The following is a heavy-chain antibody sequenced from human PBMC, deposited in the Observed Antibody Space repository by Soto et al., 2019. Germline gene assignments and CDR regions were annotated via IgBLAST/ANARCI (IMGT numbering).Heavy chain of an antibody. CDR1: GFTFSSFW. J-gene: IGHJ4*02. D-gene: IGHD3-10*01. V-gene: IGHV3-74*01. Sequence: EVQLVESGGGLVQPGGSLRLSCAVSGFTFSSFWMHWVRQAPGEGLVWVSRINTDGSSTSYADSVKGRFTISRDNAKNTRYLQMNSLRVEDTAMYYCAKRGVDTFGFSYWGQGTLVTVSS. CDR3: AKRGVDTFGFSY. CDR2: INTDGSST.